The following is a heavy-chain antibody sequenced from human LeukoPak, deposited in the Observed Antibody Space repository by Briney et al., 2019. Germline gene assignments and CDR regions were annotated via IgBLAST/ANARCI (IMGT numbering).Heavy chain of an antibody. D-gene: IGHD3-10*01. CDR3: ARANYYGSGCWDY. J-gene: IGHJ4*02. CDR1: GGSINSSNW. V-gene: IGHV4-4*02. Sequence: SGTLSLTCAVSGGSINSSNWWSWVRQPPGKGLEWIGEIYHSGSTNYNPSLKSRVTISVDTSKNQFSLKLSSVTAADTAVYYCARANYYGSGCWDYWGQGTLVTVSS. CDR2: IYHSGST.